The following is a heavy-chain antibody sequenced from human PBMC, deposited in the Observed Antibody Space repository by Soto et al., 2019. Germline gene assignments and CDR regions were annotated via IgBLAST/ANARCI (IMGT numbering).Heavy chain of an antibody. Sequence: QVQLVESGGGVVQPGRSLRLSCAASGFTFSSYAMHWVRQAPGKGLEWVAVISYDGSNKYYADSVKGRFTISRDNSKNTLYLQMNSLRAEDTAVYYCARDGDCCSTSCYFYYYYYGMDVWGQGTTVTVSS. D-gene: IGHD2-2*01. J-gene: IGHJ6*02. V-gene: IGHV3-30-3*01. CDR2: ISYDGSNK. CDR3: ARDGDCCSTSCYFYYYYYGMDV. CDR1: GFTFSSYA.